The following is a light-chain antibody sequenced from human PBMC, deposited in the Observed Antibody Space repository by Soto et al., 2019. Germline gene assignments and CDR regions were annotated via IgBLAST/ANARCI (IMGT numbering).Light chain of an antibody. CDR1: QTIINNY. J-gene: IGKJ5*01. V-gene: IGKV3-20*01. Sequence: EIVLTQSPDTLSSSPGERATLSCRASQTIINNYLAWYQQRPGQAPMLLIYDASTRATGIPDRFSGRASGTDFTLTISRLEPEDFTVYYCHQYSDSPPFTFGQGTRLDI. CDR2: DAS. CDR3: HQYSDSPPFT.